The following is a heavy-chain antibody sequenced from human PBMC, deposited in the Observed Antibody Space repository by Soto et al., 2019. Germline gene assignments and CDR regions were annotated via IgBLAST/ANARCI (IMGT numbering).Heavy chain of an antibody. Sequence: PGXSLKISCKGSGYSFTSYWIGWVRQMPGKGLEWMGIIHPGDSDTRYSPSFQGQVTISADKSISTAYLQWSSLKASDTAMYYCARRGRAVAGDTYYYYSGMDVWGQGTTVTVSS. V-gene: IGHV5-51*01. J-gene: IGHJ6*02. D-gene: IGHD6-19*01. CDR1: GYSFTSYW. CDR3: ARRGRAVAGDTYYYYSGMDV. CDR2: IHPGDSDT.